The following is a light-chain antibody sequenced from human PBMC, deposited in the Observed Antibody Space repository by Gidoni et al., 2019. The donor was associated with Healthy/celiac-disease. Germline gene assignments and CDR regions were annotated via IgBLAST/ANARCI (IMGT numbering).Light chain of an antibody. J-gene: IGKJ3*01. Sequence: DIQMTQSPSSLSASVGDRVTITCRASQSISSYVNWYQQKQGKAPKLLIYAASSLQSGVPSRLSGSGSGTDFTLTISSLQPEDFATYYCQQSYSTPFTFGPGTKVDIK. CDR2: AAS. CDR1: QSISSY. V-gene: IGKV1-39*01. CDR3: QQSYSTPFT.